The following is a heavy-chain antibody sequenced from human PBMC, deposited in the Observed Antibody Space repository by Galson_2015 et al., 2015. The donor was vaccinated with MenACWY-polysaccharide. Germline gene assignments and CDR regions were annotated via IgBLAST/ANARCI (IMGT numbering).Heavy chain of an antibody. CDR1: GFTFGSYR. CDR2: IKLDGSEK. V-gene: IGHV3-7*01. J-gene: IGHJ3*02. Sequence: SLRLSCAASGFTFGSYRMSWVRQAPGKGLEWVANIKLDGSEKYYVDSVKGRFTISRDNAKNSLYLQMNSLRAEDTAVYYCAREYPRMVRGVIIDALDIWGQGTMVTVSS. CDR3: AREYPRMVRGVIIDALDI. D-gene: IGHD3-10*01.